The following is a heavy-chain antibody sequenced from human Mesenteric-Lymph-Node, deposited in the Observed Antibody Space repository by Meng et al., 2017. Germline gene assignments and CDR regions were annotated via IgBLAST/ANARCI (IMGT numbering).Heavy chain of an antibody. J-gene: IGHJ4*02. D-gene: IGHD3-16*01. CDR1: GGSSSSRNW. CDR2: IYHSEST. CDR3: ARVGQLLHIDY. Sequence: VELLVSGAVLGKRSPIVCLCSGVSGGSSSSRNWWSCGRQPPGKGLEWIGYIYHSESTNYNPPLKSRVTISVDKSKNQFSLNLGAANAADTLCDNRARVGQLLHIDYWGQGTLVTVSS. V-gene: IGHV4-4*02.